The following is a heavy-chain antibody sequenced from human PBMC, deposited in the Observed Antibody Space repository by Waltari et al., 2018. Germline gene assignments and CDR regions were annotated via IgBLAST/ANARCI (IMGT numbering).Heavy chain of an antibody. V-gene: IGHV3-23*03. CDR3: AKDSHYSSSSNDWFDP. CDR2: IYSGGGTT. CDR1: GFTFSSYA. D-gene: IGHD6-6*01. Sequence: EVQLLESGGGLVQPGGSLRLSCAASGFTFSSYAMSWVRQAPGKGPEWVSVIYSGGGTTHYADSVKGRFTVSRDNSKDTLYLQMDSLRAEDTAVYYCAKDSHYSSSSNDWFDPWGQG. J-gene: IGHJ5*02.